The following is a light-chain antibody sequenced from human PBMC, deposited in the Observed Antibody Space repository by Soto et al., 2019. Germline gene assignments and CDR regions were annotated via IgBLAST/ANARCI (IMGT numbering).Light chain of an antibody. V-gene: IGKV3-11*01. J-gene: IGKJ5*01. CDR2: DAS. CDR3: QQRSNWLIT. CDR1: QSVSSN. Sequence: EIVLTQSPATLSLSPGERSTLSRRASQSVSSNLAWFQQKPGQAPRLLIYDASNRATGIPARFSGSGSGTDFTLTISSLEPEDFAVYYCQQRSNWLITFGQGTRLEIK.